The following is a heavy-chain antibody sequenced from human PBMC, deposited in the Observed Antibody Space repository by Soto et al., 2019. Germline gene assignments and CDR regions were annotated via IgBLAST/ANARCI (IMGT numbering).Heavy chain of an antibody. J-gene: IGHJ4*02. V-gene: IGHV4-61*01. Sequence: PSETLSLTCTVSGGSVSSGNYYWSWIRQPPGKGLEWIGYIFYTGTTNYNPSLKSRVTMSVDTSKNQFSLNLTSLTAADTAIYYCARANWYSEYWGQGTLVTVSS. CDR3: ARANWYSEY. CDR2: IFYTGTT. CDR1: GGSVSSGNYY. D-gene: IGHD7-27*01.